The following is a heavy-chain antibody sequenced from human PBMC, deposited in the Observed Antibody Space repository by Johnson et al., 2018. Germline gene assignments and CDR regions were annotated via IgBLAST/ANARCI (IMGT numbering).Heavy chain of an antibody. V-gene: IGHV3-53*01. CDR1: GFAVSTNY. CDR2: IYGDDVT. J-gene: IGHJ4*02. Sequence: VQLVQSGGGLIQXGGSLRLXCAASGFAVSTNYMSWVRQAPGKGLEWVSIIYGDDVTYYADSVKGRFTICRDKSNDTLYLQMNSLRAEDTAVYFCARVLGGDYLKFDYWGQGTLVTVSS. CDR3: ARVLGGDYLKFDY. D-gene: IGHD4-17*01.